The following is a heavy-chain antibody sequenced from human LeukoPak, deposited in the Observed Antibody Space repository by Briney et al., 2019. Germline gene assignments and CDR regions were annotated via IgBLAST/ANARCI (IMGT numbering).Heavy chain of an antibody. J-gene: IGHJ4*02. D-gene: IGHD3/OR15-3a*01. CDR3: AKDSEGLADY. CDR1: GFTFDDYT. Sequence: GGSLRLSCAASGFTFDDYTMHWVRQAPGKGLEWVSLISWDGGSTYYADSVKGRFTISRDNSKNSLYLQMNSLRTEDTALYYCAKDSEGLADYWGQGTLVTVSS. CDR2: ISWDGGST. V-gene: IGHV3-43*01.